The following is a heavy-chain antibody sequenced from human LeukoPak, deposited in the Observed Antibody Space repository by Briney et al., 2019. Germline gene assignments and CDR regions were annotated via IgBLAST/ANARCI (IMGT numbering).Heavy chain of an antibody. V-gene: IGHV6-1*01. CDR2: TYYRSKWYG. J-gene: IGHJ6*02. CDR1: GDSVSSNSAA. Sequence: SQTLSLTCAISGDSVSSNSAAWNWIRQSPSRGLVWLGKTYYRSKWYGDYAVSVKSRITIDPDTSKNQFSLQLNSVTPEDTAVYYCARLRAVSSRGYYYYGMDVWGQGTTVTVSS. CDR3: ARLRAVSSRGYYYYGMDV. D-gene: IGHD6-13*01.